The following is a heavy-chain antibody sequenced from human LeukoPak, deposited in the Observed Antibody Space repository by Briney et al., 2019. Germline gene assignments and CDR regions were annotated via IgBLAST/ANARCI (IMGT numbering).Heavy chain of an antibody. Sequence: GGSLRLSCAASGFTFSSYAMSWVRQAPGKGLEWVSAISGSGGSTYYADSVKGRFTISRDNSKNTLYLQMNSLRAEDTAVYYCATNPVLLWFGEKGDYWGQGTLVTVSS. CDR1: GFTFSSYA. CDR3: ATNPVLLWFGEKGDY. J-gene: IGHJ4*02. D-gene: IGHD3-10*01. V-gene: IGHV3-23*01. CDR2: ISGSGGST.